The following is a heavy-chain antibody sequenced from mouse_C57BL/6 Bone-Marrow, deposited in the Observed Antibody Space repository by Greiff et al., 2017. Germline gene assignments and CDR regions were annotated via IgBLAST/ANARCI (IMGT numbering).Heavy chain of an antibody. Sequence: QVQLQQSGAELARPGASVKLSCKASGYTFTSYGISWVKQRTGQGLEWIGEIYPRSGNTYYNEKFKGKATLTADKSSSTAYMELRSLTSEDSAVYFGARSRGGLLRPFAYWGQGTLVTVSA. CDR3: ARSRGGLLRPFAY. D-gene: IGHD1-2*01. CDR2: IYPRSGNT. CDR1: GYTFTSYG. V-gene: IGHV1-81*01. J-gene: IGHJ3*01.